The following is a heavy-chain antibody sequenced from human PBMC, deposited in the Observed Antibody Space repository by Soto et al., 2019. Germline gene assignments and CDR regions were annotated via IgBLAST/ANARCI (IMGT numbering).Heavy chain of an antibody. CDR2: IKPDESEK. V-gene: IGHV3-7*01. CDR1: GFTFSDSW. Sequence: ESGGGLVQPGGSLGLSCTASGFTFSDSWLTWVRQAPGKGLEWVARIKPDESEKKYADSVKGRFSISRDNAKNSMYLQMDSRRGEYTAVYYCVRGGSNYASWGQGTLVTVSS. CDR3: VRGGSNYAS. D-gene: IGHD4-4*01. J-gene: IGHJ5*02.